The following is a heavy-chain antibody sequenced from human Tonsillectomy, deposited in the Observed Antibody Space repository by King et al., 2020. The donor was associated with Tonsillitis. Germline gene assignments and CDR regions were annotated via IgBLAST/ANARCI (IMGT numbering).Heavy chain of an antibody. CDR3: AKEYYDILTGYYARPFDY. Sequence: VQLVESGGGLVQPGGSLRLSCAASGFTFSNYAMSWVRQAPGKGLEWVSAISGSGGSTYYADSVKGRFTISRDNSKNKLYLQVNSLRAEETAVYYCAKEYYDILTGYYARPFDYWGQGTLVTVSS. D-gene: IGHD3-9*01. CDR1: GFTFSNYA. J-gene: IGHJ4*02. CDR2: ISGSGGST. V-gene: IGHV3-23*04.